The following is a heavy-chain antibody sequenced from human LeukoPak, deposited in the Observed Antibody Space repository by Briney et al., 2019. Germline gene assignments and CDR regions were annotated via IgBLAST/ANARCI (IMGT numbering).Heavy chain of an antibody. V-gene: IGHV1-18*01. D-gene: IGHD2-2*01. CDR3: ARGSGRYCSSTSCARTFDY. Sequence: ASVKVSCKASGYTFTSYGISWVRQAPGQGLEWMGWISAYNGNTNYAQKLQGRVTMTTDTSTSTAYMELRSLRSDDTAVYYCARGSGRYCSSTSCARTFDYWGQGTLVTVSS. J-gene: IGHJ4*02. CDR2: ISAYNGNT. CDR1: GYTFTSYG.